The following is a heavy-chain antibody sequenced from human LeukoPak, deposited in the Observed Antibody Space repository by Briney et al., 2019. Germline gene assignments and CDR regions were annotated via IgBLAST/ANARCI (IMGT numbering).Heavy chain of an antibody. Sequence: SVKLSCKASGGTFSSYAISWLRQAPGQRLKWMGRIIPIFGIANSAQKFQRRVTITAYKSTSTAYMELSRLRSEDTAVYYCASDRGTGTTDGYTDKWLVPFDYWGQGTLVTVSS. CDR1: GGTFSSYA. CDR3: ASDRGTGTTDGYTDKWLVPFDY. J-gene: IGHJ4*02. V-gene: IGHV1-69*04. D-gene: IGHD5-24*01. CDR2: IIPIFGIA.